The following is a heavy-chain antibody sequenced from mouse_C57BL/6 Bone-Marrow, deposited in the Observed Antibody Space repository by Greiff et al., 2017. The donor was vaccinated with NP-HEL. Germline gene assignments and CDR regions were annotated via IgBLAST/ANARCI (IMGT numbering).Heavy chain of an antibody. V-gene: IGHV14-4*01. CDR2: IDPENCDT. CDR3: TTTHYYGSSYGYFDV. J-gene: IGHJ1*03. D-gene: IGHD1-1*01. CDR1: GFNIKDDY. Sequence: VQLQQSGAELVRPGASVKLSCTASGFNIKDDYMHWVKQRPEQGLEWIGWIDPENCDTEYASKFQGKATITADTSSNTAYLQLSSLTSEDTAVYYCTTTHYYGSSYGYFDVWGTGTTVTVSS.